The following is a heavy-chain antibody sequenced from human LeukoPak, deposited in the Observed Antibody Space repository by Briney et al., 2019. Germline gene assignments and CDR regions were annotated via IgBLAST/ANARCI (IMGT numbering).Heavy chain of an antibody. CDR2: ISSSSSYI. J-gene: IGHJ4*02. CDR1: GFTFSSYS. D-gene: IGHD5-12*01. Sequence: GGSLRLSCAASGFTFSSYSMNWVRQAPGKGLKWVSSISSSSSYIYYADSVKGRFTISRDNAKNSLYLQMNSLRAEDTAVYYCARSRWLRDPLSLFDYWGQGTLVTVSS. CDR3: ARSRWLRDPLSLFDY. V-gene: IGHV3-21*01.